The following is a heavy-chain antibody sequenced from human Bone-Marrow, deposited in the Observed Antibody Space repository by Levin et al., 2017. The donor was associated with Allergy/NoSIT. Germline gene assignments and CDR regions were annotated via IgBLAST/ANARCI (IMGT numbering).Heavy chain of an antibody. CDR3: AKGFRSVGDAFDI. D-gene: IGHD3-3*01. CDR1: GFTFRNYA. Sequence: GGSLRLSCAASGFTFRNYAMSWVRQVPGKGLEWVSGLSGGGGYTYYTDSVKGRFTISRDNSKNTLDLQMNTLRVEDTAVYYCAKGFRSVGDAFDIWGQGTMVSVSS. V-gene: IGHV3-23*01. J-gene: IGHJ3*02. CDR2: LSGGGGYT.